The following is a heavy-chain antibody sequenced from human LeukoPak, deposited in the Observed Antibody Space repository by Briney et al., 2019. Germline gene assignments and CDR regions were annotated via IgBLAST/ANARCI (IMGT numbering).Heavy chain of an antibody. Sequence: GASVKVSCKASGGTFSSYAISWVRQAPGQGLEWMGGIIPIFGTANYAQKFQGRVTFTTDESTSTAYMELSSLRSEDTAVYYCARARLLGYCSSTSCVRWFDPWGQGTLVTVSS. CDR3: ARARLLGYCSSTSCVRWFDP. CDR2: IIPIFGTA. CDR1: GGTFSSYA. D-gene: IGHD2-2*01. J-gene: IGHJ5*02. V-gene: IGHV1-69*05.